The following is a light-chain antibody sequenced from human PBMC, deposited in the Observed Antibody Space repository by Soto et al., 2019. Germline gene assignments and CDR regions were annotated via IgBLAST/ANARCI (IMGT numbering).Light chain of an antibody. CDR2: DVN. CDR3: SSYTSSNTLYV. CDR1: SSDVGSYNY. J-gene: IGLJ1*01. V-gene: IGLV2-14*01. Sequence: QSALTQPASVSGSPGQSISISCTGTSSDVGSYNYVSWYQQHPGKAPKLMIYDVNNRPSGVSDRFSGSKSGNTASLTISGLQAEDEADYFCSSYTSSNTLYVLGAGTKVTVL.